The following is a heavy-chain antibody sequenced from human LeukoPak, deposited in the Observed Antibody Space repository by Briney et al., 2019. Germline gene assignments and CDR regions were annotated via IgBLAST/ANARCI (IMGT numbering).Heavy chain of an antibody. CDR1: KFTFSSYG. V-gene: IGHV3-33*01. J-gene: IGHJ4*02. CDR2: IWYDGSNK. D-gene: IGHD6-19*01. CDR3: ATAVAGFYYFDY. Sequence: GRSLRLSCAASKFTFSSYGMHWVRQAPGKGLEWVAVIWYDGSNKYYADSVKGRFTISRDNSKNTLYLQMNSLRAEDTAVYYCATAVAGFYYFDYWGQGTLVTVSS.